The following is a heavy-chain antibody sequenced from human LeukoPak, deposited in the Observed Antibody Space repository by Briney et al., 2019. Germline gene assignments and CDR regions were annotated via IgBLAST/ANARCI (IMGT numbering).Heavy chain of an antibody. J-gene: IGHJ4*02. D-gene: IGHD5/OR15-5a*01. CDR3: ARVSVCPRCHFDY. CDR1: GFTFSSYW. CDR2: INNDGSST. Sequence: PGGSLRLSCEASGFTFSSYWMHWVRQAPGKGLVWVSRINNDGSSTSYADSVKGRFPISRDNAKNTLYLQMNSLRGDDTAVYYRARVSVCPRCHFDYWGQGTLVTVSS. V-gene: IGHV3-74*01.